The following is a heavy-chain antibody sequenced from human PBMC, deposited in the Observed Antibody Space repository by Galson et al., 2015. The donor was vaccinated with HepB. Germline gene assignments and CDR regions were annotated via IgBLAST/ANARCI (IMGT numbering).Heavy chain of an antibody. J-gene: IGHJ6*02. V-gene: IGHV1-2*04. D-gene: IGHD2-8*01. Sequence: SVKVSCKASGYTFTGYYMHWVRQAPGQGLEWMGWINPNSGGTNYAQKFQGWVTMTRDTSISTAYMELSRLRSDDTAVYYCARANGGPSWYYYYGMDVWGQGTTVTVSS. CDR3: ARANGGPSWYYYYGMDV. CDR1: GYTFTGYY. CDR2: INPNSGGT.